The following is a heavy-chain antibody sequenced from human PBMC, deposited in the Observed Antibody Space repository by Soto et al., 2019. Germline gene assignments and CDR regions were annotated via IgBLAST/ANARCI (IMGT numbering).Heavy chain of an antibody. D-gene: IGHD1-26*01. J-gene: IGHJ4*02. V-gene: IGHV3-48*03. CDR2: ITSGGTT. CDR1: GFTFSSYE. Sequence: GGSLRLSCTASGFTFSSYEMTWVRQAPGKGLEWISYITSGGTTYYADSAKGRFTISRDNAKNSLYLHLNSLTAEDTAIYYCARVLYATWSSFDYWGQGTLVTVSS. CDR3: ARVLYATWSSFDY.